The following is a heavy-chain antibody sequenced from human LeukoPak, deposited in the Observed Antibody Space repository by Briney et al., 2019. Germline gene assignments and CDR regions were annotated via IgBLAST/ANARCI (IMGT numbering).Heavy chain of an antibody. CDR2: ISGSGDTT. V-gene: IGHV3-23*01. D-gene: IGHD3/OR15-3a*01. Sequence: GGSLRLSCAASGFTFSYYAMSWVRQAPGRGLEWVSIISGSGDTTYYADSVKGRFTISRDNSKNTLFLQMNSLRAEDTAVYYCAKDGRFSDWIFSGFMDVWGKGTTVTVSS. CDR3: AKDGRFSDWIFSGFMDV. CDR1: GFTFSYYA. J-gene: IGHJ6*03.